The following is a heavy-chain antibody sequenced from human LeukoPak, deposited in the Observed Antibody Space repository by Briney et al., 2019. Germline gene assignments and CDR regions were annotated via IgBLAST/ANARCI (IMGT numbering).Heavy chain of an antibody. D-gene: IGHD1-26*01. J-gene: IGHJ4*02. V-gene: IGHV4-34*01. CDR3: ARGRNYFENWGYYYYFDY. CDR1: GGSFRGYY. Sequence: SGTLSLTCAVSGGSFRGYYWNWIRQSPGKGLEWAGEINSSGGTSYNPSLKSRLTLSVDTSKYQFSLKLNSVTAADTAVYYCARGRNYFENWGYYYYFDYWGQGTLVTVAS. CDR2: INSSGGT.